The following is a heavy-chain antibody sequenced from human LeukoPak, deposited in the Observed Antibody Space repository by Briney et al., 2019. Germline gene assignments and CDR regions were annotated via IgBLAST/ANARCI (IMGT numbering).Heavy chain of an antibody. D-gene: IGHD2-15*01. CDR1: GFTFSSSA. Sequence: GGSLRLSCAASGFTFSSSAMSWVRQAPGKGLEWVSAISNNGGYTYYADSVQGRFTISRDNSKSTLCLQMNSLRAEDTAVYYCAKQLGYCSGGSCYFPYWGQGTLVTVSS. J-gene: IGHJ4*02. V-gene: IGHV3-23*01. CDR3: AKQLGYCSGGSCYFPY. CDR2: ISNNGGYT.